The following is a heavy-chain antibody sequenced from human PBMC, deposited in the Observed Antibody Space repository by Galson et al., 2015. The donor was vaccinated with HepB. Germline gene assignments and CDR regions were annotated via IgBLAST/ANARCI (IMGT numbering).Heavy chain of an antibody. D-gene: IGHD3-3*01. V-gene: IGHV1-69*13. CDR1: GGTFSSYA. CDR3: ARDAPVTIFGVVNAYYFDY. Sequence: SVTVSCKASGGTFSSYAISWVRQAPGQGLEWMGGIIPIFGTANYAQKFQGRVTITADESTSTAYMELSSLRSEDTAVYYCARDAPVTIFGVVNAYYFDYWGQGTLVTVSS. J-gene: IGHJ4*02. CDR2: IIPIFGTA.